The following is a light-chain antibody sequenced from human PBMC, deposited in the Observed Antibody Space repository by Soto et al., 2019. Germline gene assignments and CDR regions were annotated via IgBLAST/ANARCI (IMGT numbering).Light chain of an antibody. Sequence: QSVLTQPASVSGSHGQSITISCTGTISFVGRFDVVSWYQQHHGQVPRPIIYEGSRRPSGVSSRFSGSKSGNTASLTISGLQAEDEADYYCCAYVNSRSYVFGSGTKVTAL. J-gene: IGLJ1*01. CDR3: CAYVNSRSYV. CDR1: ISFVGRFDV. V-gene: IGLV2-23*01. CDR2: EGS.